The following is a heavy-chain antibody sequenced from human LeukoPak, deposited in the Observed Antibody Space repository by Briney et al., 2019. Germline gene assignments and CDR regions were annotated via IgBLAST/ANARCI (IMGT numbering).Heavy chain of an antibody. CDR3: ARANYYDSSGYYDLALGY. CDR1: GYTFTGYY. CDR2: INPNSGGT. D-gene: IGHD3-22*01. Sequence: ASVKVSCKASGYTFTGYYMHWVRQAPGQGLEWMGWINPNSGGTNYAQKFQGGVTMTRDTSISTAYMELSRLRSDDTAVYYCARANYYDSSGYYDLALGYWGQGTLVTVSS. J-gene: IGHJ4*02. V-gene: IGHV1-2*02.